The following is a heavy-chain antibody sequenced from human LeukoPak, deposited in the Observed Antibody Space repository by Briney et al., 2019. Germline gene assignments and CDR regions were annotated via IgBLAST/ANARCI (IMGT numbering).Heavy chain of an antibody. CDR1: GFTFSSYA. CDR3: ARVTAMVLNYMDV. D-gene: IGHD5-18*01. CDR2: ISYDGSNK. Sequence: GGSLRLSCAASGFTFSSYAMHWVRQAPGKGLEWVAVISYDGSNKYYADSVKGRFTISRDNSKNTLYLQMNSLRAEDTAVYYCARVTAMVLNYMDVWGKGTTVTVSS. V-gene: IGHV3-30-3*01. J-gene: IGHJ6*03.